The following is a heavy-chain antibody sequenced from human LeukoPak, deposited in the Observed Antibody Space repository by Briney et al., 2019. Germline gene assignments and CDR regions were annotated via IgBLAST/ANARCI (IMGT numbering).Heavy chain of an antibody. CDR1: GFTFSSYW. Sequence: PGGSLRLSCAASGFTFSSYWMHWVRQAPGKGLVWVSRINTDGSSTSYADSVKGRFTISKDNAKDTLHLQMNSLRAEDTAVYYCARGNYYYMDVWVKGTTVTVSS. CDR3: ARGNYYYMDV. V-gene: IGHV3-74*01. J-gene: IGHJ6*03. CDR2: INTDGSST.